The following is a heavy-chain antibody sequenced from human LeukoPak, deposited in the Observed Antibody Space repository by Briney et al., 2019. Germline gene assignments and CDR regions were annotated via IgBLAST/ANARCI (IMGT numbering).Heavy chain of an antibody. CDR1: GFTFSSYS. CDR3: AKFPLTTMIVVVKVAFDI. V-gene: IGHV3-23*01. D-gene: IGHD3-22*01. CDR2: ISGSGGST. J-gene: IGHJ3*02. Sequence: GGSLRLSCAASGFTFSSYSMNWVRQAPGKGLERVSAISGSGGSTYYADSVKGRFTISRDNSKNTLYLQMNSLRAEDTAVYYCAKFPLTTMIVVVKVAFDIWGQGTMVTVSS.